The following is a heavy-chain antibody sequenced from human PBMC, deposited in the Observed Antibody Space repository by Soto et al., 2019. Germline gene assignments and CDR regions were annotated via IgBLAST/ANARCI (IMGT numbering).Heavy chain of an antibody. D-gene: IGHD5-18*01. J-gene: IGHJ4*02. V-gene: IGHV3-73*02. CDR3: TRRRDWTAVDPLDY. CDR1: GFTFSESA. Sequence: EVQLVESGGGLVQPGGSLKLSCAASGFTFSESAMHWVRQASGKGLEWVGRVRSKVNSYATAYAASVKGRFTISRDDSKNTAYLQMNSLKTEDTAVYYCTRRRDWTAVDPLDYWGQGTLVTVSS. CDR2: VRSKVNSYAT.